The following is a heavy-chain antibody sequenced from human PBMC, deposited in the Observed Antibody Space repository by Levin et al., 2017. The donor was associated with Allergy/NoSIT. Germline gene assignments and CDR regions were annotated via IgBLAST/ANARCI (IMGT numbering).Heavy chain of an antibody. D-gene: IGHD3-22*01. J-gene: IGHJ3*02. CDR3: ARGRESSGHYHAFDI. CDR2: IWFDGSKK. V-gene: IGHV3-33*01. CDR1: GFTFSSYG. Sequence: SCAASGFTFSSYGMHWVRQTPRRGLEWLAVIWFDGSKKEYLESVKGRFTISRDNSKNTVYLQMSSLRDEDTAVYYCARGRESSGHYHAFDIWGQGTMVTVSS.